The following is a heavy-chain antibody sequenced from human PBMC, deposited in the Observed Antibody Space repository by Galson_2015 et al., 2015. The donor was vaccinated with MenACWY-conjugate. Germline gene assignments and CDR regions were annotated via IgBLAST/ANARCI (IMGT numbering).Heavy chain of an antibody. D-gene: IGHD2/OR15-2a*01. CDR3: TRGNPTIGEYYDAFDI. CDR2: ITSKGNGYAT. V-gene: IGHV3-73*01. Sequence: SLRLSCAASGFIFSDYGMHWVRQASGKGLEWVGRITSKGNGYATEYGAEVKGRFTVSSDDSKNTADLQMNSLKNEDTAVYYCTRGNPTIGEYYDAFDIWGQGTMVTVSS. J-gene: IGHJ3*02. CDR1: GFIFSDYG.